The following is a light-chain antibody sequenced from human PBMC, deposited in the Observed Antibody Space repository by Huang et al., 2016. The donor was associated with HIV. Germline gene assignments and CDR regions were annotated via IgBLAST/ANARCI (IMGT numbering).Light chain of an antibody. V-gene: IGKV1-33*01. CDR2: AAS. CDR1: QDFSTS. Sequence: DIQMTQSPSSLSASVGDRVTITCQASQDFSTSLNWYQQKPGKAPKVLIYAASNLETGVPTRFCGSGSGTSFTFTINSLQPEDIATYYCQQYDNLPITFGQWTRLEI. CDR3: QQYDNLPIT. J-gene: IGKJ5*01.